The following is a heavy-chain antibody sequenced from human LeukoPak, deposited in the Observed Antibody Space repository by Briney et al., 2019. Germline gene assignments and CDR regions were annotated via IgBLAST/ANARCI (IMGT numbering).Heavy chain of an antibody. CDR2: ISSSSSYI. J-gene: IGHJ6*02. Sequence: GGSLRLSCAASGFTFSSYSMNWVRQAPGKGLEWVSSISSSSSYIYYADSVKGRFTISRDNAKNSLYLQMNSLRAEDTAVYYCARDLSYCSSTSCYDGMDVWGQGTTVTVSS. CDR1: GFTFSSYS. V-gene: IGHV3-21*01. D-gene: IGHD2-2*01. CDR3: ARDLSYCSSTSCYDGMDV.